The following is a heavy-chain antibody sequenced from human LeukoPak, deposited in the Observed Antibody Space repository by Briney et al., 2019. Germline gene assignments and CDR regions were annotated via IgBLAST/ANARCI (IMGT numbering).Heavy chain of an antibody. CDR1: GGSISSSSYY. CDR2: IYYSGST. CDR3: ASSRRAGDSFDY. Sequence: PSETLSLTCTVSGGSISSSSYYWGWIRQPPGKGLEWIGSIYYSGSTYYNPSLKSRVTISVDTSKNQFSLKLSSVTAADTAVYYCASSRRAGDSFDYWGQGTLVTVSS. V-gene: IGHV4-39*07. J-gene: IGHJ4*02. D-gene: IGHD2/OR15-2a*01.